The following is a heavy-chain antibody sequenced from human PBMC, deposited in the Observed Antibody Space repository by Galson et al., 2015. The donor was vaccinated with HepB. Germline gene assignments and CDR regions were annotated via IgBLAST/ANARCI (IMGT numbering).Heavy chain of an antibody. Sequence: SLRLSCAASGFTFSIYAMNWVRQAPGKGLEWVSGISGSSGSTYYADSVKGRFTISRDNYKNTLYLQMNSLRAEDTAVYYCAKVRSSWTGAFDIWGQGTMVTVSS. CDR2: ISGSSGST. CDR1: GFTFSIYA. V-gene: IGHV3-23*01. J-gene: IGHJ3*02. CDR3: AKVRSSWTGAFDI. D-gene: IGHD6-13*01.